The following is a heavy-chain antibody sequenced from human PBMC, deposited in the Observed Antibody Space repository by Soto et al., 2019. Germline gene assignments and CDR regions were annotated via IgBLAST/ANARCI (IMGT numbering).Heavy chain of an antibody. Sequence: QEQLQQWGAGLLKPSETLSLTSAVYGGFVSSGNYYWSWIRQPPGKGLEWIGEMSHSGGTHFNPSLKSRVTISVDTSKNQFSLKMSCVTAADTALYYCARVERGTATTVVDAFDIWGPGTMVTVSS. CDR3: ARVERGTATTVVDAFDI. CDR2: MSHSGGT. CDR1: GGFVSSGNYY. V-gene: IGHV4-34*01. D-gene: IGHD1-1*01. J-gene: IGHJ3*02.